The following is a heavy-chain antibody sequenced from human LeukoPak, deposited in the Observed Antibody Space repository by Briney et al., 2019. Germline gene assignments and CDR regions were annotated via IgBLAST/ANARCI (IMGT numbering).Heavy chain of an antibody. CDR2: IYHSGST. J-gene: IGHJ4*02. Sequence: SETLSLTCAVSGYSISSGYYWGWIRQPPGKGLEWIGSIYHSGSTYYNPSLKSRVTISVDTSKNQFSLKLSSVTAADTAVYYCARGVAAAGTGFDYWGQGTLVTVSS. CDR3: ARGVAAAGTGFDY. V-gene: IGHV4-38-2*01. CDR1: GYSISSGYY. D-gene: IGHD6-13*01.